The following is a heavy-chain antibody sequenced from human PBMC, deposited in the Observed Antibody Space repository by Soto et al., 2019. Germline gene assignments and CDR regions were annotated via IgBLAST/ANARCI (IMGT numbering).Heavy chain of an antibody. V-gene: IGHV1-2*04. Sequence: GASVKVSCKASGYTFTGYYMHWVRQAPGQGLEWMGWINPNSGGTNYAQKFQGWVTMTRDTSISTAYMELSRLRSDDTAVYYCARGLWFGELLGYYYGMDVWGQGTTVTVSS. CDR2: INPNSGGT. CDR1: GYTFTGYY. CDR3: ARGLWFGELLGYYYGMDV. D-gene: IGHD3-10*01. J-gene: IGHJ6*02.